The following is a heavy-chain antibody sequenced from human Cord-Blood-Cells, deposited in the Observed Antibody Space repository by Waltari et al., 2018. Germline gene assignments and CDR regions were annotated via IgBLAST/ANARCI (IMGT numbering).Heavy chain of an antibody. D-gene: IGHD6-13*01. V-gene: IGHV4-34*01. J-gene: IGHJ3*02. CDR1: GGSFSGYY. Sequence: QVQLQQWGAGLLKPSETLSLTCAAYGGSFSGYYWSWIRQPPGKGLEWIGEINHSGSTNYNPSLKSRVTISVDTSKNQFSLKLSSVTAADTAVYYCARVQPNGSSWYGDAFDIWGQGTMVTVSS. CDR3: ARVQPNGSSWYGDAFDI. CDR2: INHSGST.